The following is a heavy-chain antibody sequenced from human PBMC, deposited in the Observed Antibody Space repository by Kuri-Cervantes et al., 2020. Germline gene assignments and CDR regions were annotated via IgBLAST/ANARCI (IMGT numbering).Heavy chain of an antibody. Sequence: ASVKVSCKASGYTFTNYAIHWVRQAPGQRLEWMGRVNAGNGNTKYSQKFQDRVTITTDTSASTAYMELSRLRSEDTAVYYCARGTTGTSKGINFDYWGQGTLVTVSS. D-gene: IGHD1-1*01. CDR1: GYTFTNYA. J-gene: IGHJ4*02. V-gene: IGHV1-3*01. CDR2: VNAGNGNT. CDR3: ARGTTGTSKGINFDY.